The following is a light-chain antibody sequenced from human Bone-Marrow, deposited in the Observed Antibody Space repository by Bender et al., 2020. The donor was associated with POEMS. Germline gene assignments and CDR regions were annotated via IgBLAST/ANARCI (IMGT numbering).Light chain of an antibody. CDR1: SSNIGTNP. CDR3: HSYDSSLSASV. V-gene: IGLV1-44*01. CDR2: INN. Sequence: QSVLIQPPSASGTPGQRVTISCSGSSSNIGTNPVNWYQQLPGTAPKLLIYINNQRPSGVPDRFSGSKSGTSASLAISGLQSEDEADYYCHSYDSSLSASVFGGGTKLTVL. J-gene: IGLJ3*02.